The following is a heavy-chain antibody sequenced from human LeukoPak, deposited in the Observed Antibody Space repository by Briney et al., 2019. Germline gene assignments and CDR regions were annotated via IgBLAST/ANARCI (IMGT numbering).Heavy chain of an antibody. CDR3: ARAMVLGGIDP. J-gene: IGHJ5*02. CDR1: GGSFSGYY. Sequence: SETLSLTCEVFGGSFSGYYWTWIRQPPGRGLEWLGEIIHDGSTTYNPSLESRVTISVDTSKNQFSLKLSSVTAADTAVYYCARAMVLGGIDPWGQGTLVTVSS. CDR2: IIHDGST. D-gene: IGHD4/OR15-4a*01. V-gene: IGHV4-34*12.